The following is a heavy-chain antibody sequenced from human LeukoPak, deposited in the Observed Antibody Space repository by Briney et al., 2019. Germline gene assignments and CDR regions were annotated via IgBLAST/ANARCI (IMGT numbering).Heavy chain of an antibody. CDR1: GFTFSSYA. V-gene: IGHV3-23*01. Sequence: GGSLRLSCAASGFTFSSYAMSWVRQAPGKGLEWVSAISGSGGSTYYAGSVKGRFTISRENYKNTLYLQMNSLRAEDTAVYYCAKDITMIVVVIPTYDAFDIWGQGTMVTVSS. D-gene: IGHD3-22*01. CDR2: ISGSGGST. CDR3: AKDITMIVVVIPTYDAFDI. J-gene: IGHJ3*02.